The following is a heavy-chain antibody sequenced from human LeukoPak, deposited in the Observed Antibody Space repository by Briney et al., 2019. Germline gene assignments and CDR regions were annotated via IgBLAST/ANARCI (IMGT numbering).Heavy chain of an antibody. Sequence: GGSLRPSCAASGNYWMHWVRQVPGKGLVWVSHINSDGSWTSYADPVKGRFTISRDNAKNSLYLQMNSLRAEDTAVYYCARGPLDCSSTSCSQYYGMDVWGQGTTVTVSS. D-gene: IGHD2-2*01. CDR2: INSDGSWT. CDR1: GNYW. CDR3: ARGPLDCSSTSCSQYYGMDV. V-gene: IGHV3-74*01. J-gene: IGHJ6*02.